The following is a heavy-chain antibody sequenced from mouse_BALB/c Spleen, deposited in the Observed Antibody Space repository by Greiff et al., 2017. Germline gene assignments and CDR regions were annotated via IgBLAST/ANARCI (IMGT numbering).Heavy chain of an antibody. CDR3: ARGGYYGSSPHFDY. J-gene: IGHJ2*01. CDR2: INPGSGGT. D-gene: IGHD1-1*01. Sequence: VQVVESGAELVRPGTSVKVSCKASGYAFTNYLIEWVKQRPGQGLEWIGVINPGSGGTNYNEKFKGKATLTADKSSSTAYMQLSSLTSDDSAVYFCARGGYYGSSPHFDYWGQGTTLTVSS. V-gene: IGHV1-54*01. CDR1: GYAFTNYL.